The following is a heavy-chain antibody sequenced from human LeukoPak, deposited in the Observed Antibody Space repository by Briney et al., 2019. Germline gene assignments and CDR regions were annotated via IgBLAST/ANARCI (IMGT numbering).Heavy chain of an antibody. V-gene: IGHV4-59*01. CDR1: GGSISSYG. D-gene: IGHD2-8*01. CDR3: ERVVSRYFYFDY. Sequence: SETLTLTCTASGGSISSYGWSWIRQPPGKGLEWIGYIYYSGSTNYNPSLKSRVTISVDTSKNQLSLKLSSVTDADTAVYYCERVVSRYFYFDYWGQGTRVTVSS. J-gene: IGHJ4*02. CDR2: IYYSGST.